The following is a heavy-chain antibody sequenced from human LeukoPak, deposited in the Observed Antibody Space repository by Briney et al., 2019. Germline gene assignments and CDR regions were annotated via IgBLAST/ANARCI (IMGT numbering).Heavy chain of an antibody. Sequence: PGGSLRLSCAASGFIFTNYWMTWVRQAPGKGLEWVANVKQDGSETYYMDSLRGRFTISRDNAKNSLYLQMNSLRAEDTAVYYCARRGVLGIAAAWGQGTLVTVSS. V-gene: IGHV3-7*01. CDR3: ARRGVLGIAAA. CDR2: VKQDGSET. D-gene: IGHD6-13*01. J-gene: IGHJ4*02. CDR1: GFIFTNYW.